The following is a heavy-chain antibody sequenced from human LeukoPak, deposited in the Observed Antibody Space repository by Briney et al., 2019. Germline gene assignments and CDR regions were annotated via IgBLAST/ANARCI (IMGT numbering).Heavy chain of an antibody. CDR1: GYTSSVYW. CDR3: ARRGGSSSRRSPIDY. CDR2: IKQDGSQR. V-gene: IGHV3-7*01. D-gene: IGHD6-6*01. Sequence: GGALRLSCADSGYTSSVYWRSSVRQAPGKRPERVANIKQDGSQRYYVDSVRGRFTISRDNAKNSLFLQINGLRAEDTAVYYCARRGGSSSRRSPIDYWGQGTLVTVSS. J-gene: IGHJ4*02.